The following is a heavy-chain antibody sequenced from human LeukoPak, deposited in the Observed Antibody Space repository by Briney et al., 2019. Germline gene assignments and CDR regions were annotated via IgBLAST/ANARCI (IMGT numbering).Heavy chain of an antibody. CDR3: AKDNGYPYSNYYFDY. CDR1: GFTFSSYG. Sequence: PGGSLRLSCAASGFTFSSYGMHWVRQAPGKGLEWVAFIRYDGSNKYYADSVKGRLTISRDNSKNTLYLQMNSLRAEDTAVYYCAKDNGYPYSNYYFDYWGQGTLVTVSS. V-gene: IGHV3-30*02. J-gene: IGHJ4*02. D-gene: IGHD4-11*01. CDR2: IRYDGSNK.